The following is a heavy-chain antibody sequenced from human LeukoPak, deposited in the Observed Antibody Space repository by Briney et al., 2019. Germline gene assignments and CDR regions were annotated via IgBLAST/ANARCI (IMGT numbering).Heavy chain of an antibody. CDR2: IKQDGSEK. D-gene: IGHD3-10*01. J-gene: IGHJ4*02. Sequence: GGSLRVSCAASGFTFSSYWMSWVRQAPGKGLEWVANIKQDGSEKYYVDSVKGRFTISRDNAKNSLYLQMNSLRAEDTAVYYCARASVVRGVIIEYYFDYWGQGTLVTVSS. CDR1: GFTFSSYW. V-gene: IGHV3-7*03. CDR3: ARASVVRGVIIEYYFDY.